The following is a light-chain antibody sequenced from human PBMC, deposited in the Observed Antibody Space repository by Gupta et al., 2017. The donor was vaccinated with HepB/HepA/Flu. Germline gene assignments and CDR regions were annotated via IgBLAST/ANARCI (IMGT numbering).Light chain of an antibody. V-gene: IGLV1-44*01. Sequence: QSVLTQPPSASGPPGPRVTISCSGSSPNIGSNTVTWYQQLPGTAPKLLIYSNNQRPSGVPDRFSGSKSGTSAALAISGLQPEDEADYYCAAWDDSRNGPVFGGGTKLTVL. CDR1: SPNIGSNT. CDR2: SNN. J-gene: IGLJ2*01. CDR3: AAWDDSRNGPV.